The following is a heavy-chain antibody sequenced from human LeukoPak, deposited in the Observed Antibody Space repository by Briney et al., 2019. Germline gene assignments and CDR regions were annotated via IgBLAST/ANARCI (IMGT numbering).Heavy chain of an antibody. CDR1: GFTFSSYA. J-gene: IGHJ4*02. D-gene: IGHD6-13*01. CDR3: AKRYSSSWHYFDY. Sequence: GGSLRLSCAASGFTFSSYAMSWVRQAPGEGLEWVSAISGSGGSTYYADSVKGRFTISRDNSKNTLYLQMNSLRAEDTAVYHCAKRYSSSWHYFDYWGQGTLVTVSS. V-gene: IGHV3-23*01. CDR2: ISGSGGST.